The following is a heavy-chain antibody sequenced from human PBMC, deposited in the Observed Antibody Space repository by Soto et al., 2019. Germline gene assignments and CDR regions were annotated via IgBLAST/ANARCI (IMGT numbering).Heavy chain of an antibody. CDR1: GYTFTGYY. D-gene: IGHD6-6*01. Sequence: ASVKVSCKASGYTFTGYYMHWVRQAPGQGLEWMGWINPNSGGTNYAQKFQGWVTMTRDTSISTAYMELSRLRSDDTAVYYCARARLAALPLYYGMDVWGQGTTVTVS. V-gene: IGHV1-2*04. J-gene: IGHJ6*02. CDR3: ARARLAALPLYYGMDV. CDR2: INPNSGGT.